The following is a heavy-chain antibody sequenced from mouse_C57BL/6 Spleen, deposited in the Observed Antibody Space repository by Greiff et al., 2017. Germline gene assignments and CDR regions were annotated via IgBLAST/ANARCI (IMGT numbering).Heavy chain of an antibody. CDR2: IRLKSDNYAT. V-gene: IGHV6-3*01. CDR1: GFTFSNYW. CDR3: TGDHGVFFAY. Sequence: EVKVEESGGGLVQPGGSMKLSCVASGFTFSNYWMNWVRQSPEKGLEWVAQIRLKSDNYATHYAESVKGRFTISRDDSKSSVYLQMNNLRAEDTGIYYCTGDHGVFFAYWGQGTLVTVSA. J-gene: IGHJ3*01.